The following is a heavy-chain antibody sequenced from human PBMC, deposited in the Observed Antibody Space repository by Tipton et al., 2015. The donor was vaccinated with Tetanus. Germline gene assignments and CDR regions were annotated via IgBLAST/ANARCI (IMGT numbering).Heavy chain of an antibody. CDR3: ARGLCTSSSCPKPYFDY. V-gene: IGHV3-7*01. CDR2: IKQDGRER. J-gene: IGHJ4*02. D-gene: IGHD2-2*01. CDR1: GFTFSSYW. Sequence: SLRLSCAASGFTFSSYWMSWVRQAPGKGLEWVASIKQDGRERYYVDSVKGRFTISRDNAKNSLLLQMNSLRDEDTAVYYCARGLCTSSSCPKPYFDYWGQGTLVPVSS.